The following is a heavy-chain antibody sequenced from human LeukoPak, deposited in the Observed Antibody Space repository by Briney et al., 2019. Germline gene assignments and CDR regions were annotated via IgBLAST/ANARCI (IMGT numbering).Heavy chain of an antibody. CDR2: ISAYNGNT. CDR1: GYTFTSYG. V-gene: IGHV1-18*01. J-gene: IGHJ6*02. CDR3: ARESGCSSTSCSFLDV. Sequence: ASVKVSCKASGYTFTSYGISWVRQAPGQGLEWMGWISAYNGNTNYAQKLQGRVTMTTDTSTSTAYMELRSLRSDDTAVYYCARESGCSSTSCSFLDVGGQGTTVTVSS. D-gene: IGHD2-2*01.